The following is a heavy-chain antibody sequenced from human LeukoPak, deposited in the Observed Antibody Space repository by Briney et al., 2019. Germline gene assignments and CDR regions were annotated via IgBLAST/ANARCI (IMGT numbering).Heavy chain of an antibody. CDR2: IKSKIDGGTT. D-gene: IGHD3-10*01. J-gene: IGHJ4*02. V-gene: IGHV3-15*01. CDR3: TTSYGSGSYYKAY. CDR1: GFTFSNAW. Sequence: GGSLRLSCAASGFTFSNAWMSWVRQAPGKGLEWVGRIKSKIDGGTTDYAAPVKGRFIISRDDSKNTLYLQMNSLKTEDTAVYYCTTSYGSGSYYKAYWGQGTLVTVSS.